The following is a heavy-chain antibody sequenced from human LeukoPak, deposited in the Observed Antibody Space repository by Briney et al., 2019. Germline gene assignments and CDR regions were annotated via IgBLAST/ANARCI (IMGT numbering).Heavy chain of an antibody. D-gene: IGHD6-13*01. V-gene: IGHV3-23*01. CDR1: GFTVSSND. CDR3: AKLRVTAAVSY. Sequence: GGSLRLSCAASGFTVSSNDMSWVRQAPGKGLEWVSSISVSGSSTSYADSVKGRFTISRDNSKNTLFLQMNSLRAEDTAVYYCAKLRVTAAVSYWGQGTLVTVSS. CDR2: ISVSGSST. J-gene: IGHJ4*02.